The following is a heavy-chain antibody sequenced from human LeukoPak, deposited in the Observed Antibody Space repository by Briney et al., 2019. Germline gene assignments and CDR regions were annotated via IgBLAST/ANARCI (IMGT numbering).Heavy chain of an antibody. CDR3: VRDIHSWNYVDLPD. CDR2: ISGSSRYI. Sequence: PGGSLRLSCAPSGFNFSSYSMNWVRQAPGKGLEWVSSISGSSRYIYYADLVKGRFTISRDNAKNSLYLQMNSLRAEDTAVYYCVRDIHSWNYVDLPDWGQGTLVTVSS. D-gene: IGHD1-7*01. CDR1: GFNFSSYS. V-gene: IGHV3-21*01. J-gene: IGHJ4*02.